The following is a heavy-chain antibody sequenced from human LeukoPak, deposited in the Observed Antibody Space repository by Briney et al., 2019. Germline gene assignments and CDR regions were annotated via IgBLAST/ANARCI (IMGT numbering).Heavy chain of an antibody. Sequence: TSETLSLTCTVSGGSISSYYWNWIRQPPGKGLEWIGYIYYSGSTNYNPSLKSRVTISVDTSKNQFSLKLSSVTAADTAMYYCARHEACIAEAGNLAPYAAPDYWGQGTLVTVSS. D-gene: IGHD6-13*01. CDR3: ARHEACIAEAGNLAPYAAPDY. CDR2: IYYSGST. V-gene: IGHV4-59*01. J-gene: IGHJ4*02. CDR1: GGSISSYY.